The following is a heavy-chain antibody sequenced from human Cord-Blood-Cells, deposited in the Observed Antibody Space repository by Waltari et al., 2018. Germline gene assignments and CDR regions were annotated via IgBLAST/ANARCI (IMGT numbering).Heavy chain of an antibody. CDR2: IYYSGST. Sequence: QLQLQASGPGLVKPSETLSLTCTVSGGSISSSSYYWGWIRQPPGKGLEWIGSIYYSGSTYYNPSLKSRVTISVDTSKNQFSLKLSSVTAADTAVYYCASRRRDGYNYYFDYWGQGTLVTVSS. J-gene: IGHJ4*02. D-gene: IGHD5-12*01. V-gene: IGHV4-39*01. CDR3: ASRRRDGYNYYFDY. CDR1: GGSISSSSYY.